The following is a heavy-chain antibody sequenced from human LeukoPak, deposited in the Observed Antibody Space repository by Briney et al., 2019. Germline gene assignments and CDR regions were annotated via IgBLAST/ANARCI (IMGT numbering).Heavy chain of an antibody. CDR2: FDPEEDEI. V-gene: IGHV1-24*01. CDR1: GDTLTELS. Sequence: ASVKVSCKVSGDTLTELSMHWVRQAPGKGLEWMGTFDPEEDEIIYAQKFQGRLTMTEDTSTDIAYMDLRSLTSDDTAMYYCAAVGVGLQVFWGQGTLVTVSS. D-gene: IGHD4-11*01. J-gene: IGHJ4*02. CDR3: AAVGVGLQVF.